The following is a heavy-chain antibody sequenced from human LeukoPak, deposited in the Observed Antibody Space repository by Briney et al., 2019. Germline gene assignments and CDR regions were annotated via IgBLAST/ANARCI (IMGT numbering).Heavy chain of an antibody. CDR1: GGSINTYY. J-gene: IGHJ2*01. CDR3: ARDPRLYCSGSSCFQSYYFDI. CDR2: INYSGTT. V-gene: IGHV4-59*01. D-gene: IGHD2-15*01. Sequence: SETLSLTCTVSGGSINTYYWSWIRQPPGKGLEWIGCINYSGTTNYNPSLKNRVTISVDTSKNHFSLRLTSVTAADTAVYYCARDPRLYCSGSSCFQSYYFDIWGLGALVTVSS.